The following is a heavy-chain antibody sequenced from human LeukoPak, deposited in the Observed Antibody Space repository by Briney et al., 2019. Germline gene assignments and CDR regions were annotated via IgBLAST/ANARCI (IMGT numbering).Heavy chain of an antibody. J-gene: IGHJ4*02. CDR1: GFTFSNYT. CDR2: ISGSSNYI. CDR3: ASQGDGYSTH. Sequence: GGSLRLSCAASGFTFSNYTMNWVRQAPGKGLEWVSSISGSSNYIYYANSLKGRFTVSRDNAKNSLYLQMNSLRAEDTAVYYCASQGDGYSTHWGQGTLVTVSS. V-gene: IGHV3-21*01. D-gene: IGHD5-24*01.